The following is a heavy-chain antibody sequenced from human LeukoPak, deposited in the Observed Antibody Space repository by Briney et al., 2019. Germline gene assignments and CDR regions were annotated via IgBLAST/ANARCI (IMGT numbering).Heavy chain of an antibody. Sequence: ASVKVSCKASGYTFTGYYMHWVRQAPGQGLEWMGWINPNSGGTNYAQKFQGRVTMTRDTSISTAYMELSRLRSDDTAVYYCARDRYSGSYQYFNWFDPWGQGTLVTVSS. D-gene: IGHD1-26*01. V-gene: IGHV1-2*02. CDR3: ARDRYSGSYQYFNWFDP. CDR1: GYTFTGYY. J-gene: IGHJ5*02. CDR2: INPNSGGT.